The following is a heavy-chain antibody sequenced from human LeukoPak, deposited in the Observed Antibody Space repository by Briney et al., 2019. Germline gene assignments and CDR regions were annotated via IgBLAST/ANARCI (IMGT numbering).Heavy chain of an antibody. CDR1: GYTFTGYY. D-gene: IGHD3-22*01. J-gene: IGHJ4*02. V-gene: IGHV1-2*02. CDR2: INPNSGGT. Sequence: VASVKVSCKASGYTFTGYYMHWVRQAPGQGLEWMGWINPNSGGTNYAQKFQGRVTMTRDTSISTAYMELSRLRSDDTAVYYCARGSRSSYYDSSGYTPNDYWGQGTLVTVSS. CDR3: ARGSRSSYYDSSGYTPNDY.